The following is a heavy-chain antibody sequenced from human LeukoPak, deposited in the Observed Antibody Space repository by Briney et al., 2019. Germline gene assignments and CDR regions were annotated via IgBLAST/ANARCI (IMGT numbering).Heavy chain of an antibody. CDR1: GGSFSGYY. J-gene: IGHJ5*02. V-gene: IGHV4-34*01. CDR2: INHSGST. CDR3: ARGGLVWGSYRANWFDP. Sequence: SETLSLTCAVYGGSFSGYYWSWIRQPPGKGVEWIGEINHSGSTNYNPSLKSRVTISVDTSKNQFSLKLSSVTAADTAVYYCARGGLVWGSYRANWFDPWGQGTLVTVSS. D-gene: IGHD3-16*02.